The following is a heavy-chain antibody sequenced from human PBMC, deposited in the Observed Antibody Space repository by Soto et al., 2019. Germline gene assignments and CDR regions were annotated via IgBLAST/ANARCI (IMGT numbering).Heavy chain of an antibody. CDR3: ARFRRGSYYYYGMDV. J-gene: IGHJ6*02. CDR2: IYHSGST. CDR1: GGSISSSNW. D-gene: IGHD3-16*01. Sequence: AETLSLTCAVSGGSISSSNWWSWVRQPRGKGLEWIGEIYHSGSTNYNPSLKSRVTISVDKSKNQFSLKLSSVTAADTAVYYCARFRRGSYYYYGMDVWGQGTTVTVSS. V-gene: IGHV4-4*02.